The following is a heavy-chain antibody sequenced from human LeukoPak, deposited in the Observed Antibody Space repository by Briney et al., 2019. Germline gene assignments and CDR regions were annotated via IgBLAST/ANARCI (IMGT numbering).Heavy chain of an antibody. Sequence: GGSLRLSCAASGFTFSNYWMSWVRQAPGKGLEWVANIKQDGTEKYYVDSVKGRFTISRDNAKNSLYLQMNSLRAEDTAVYYCAKGLRYSSGWYSGGAFDIWGQGTMVTVSS. D-gene: IGHD6-19*01. V-gene: IGHV3-7*01. J-gene: IGHJ3*02. CDR2: IKQDGTEK. CDR1: GFTFSNYW. CDR3: AKGLRYSSGWYSGGAFDI.